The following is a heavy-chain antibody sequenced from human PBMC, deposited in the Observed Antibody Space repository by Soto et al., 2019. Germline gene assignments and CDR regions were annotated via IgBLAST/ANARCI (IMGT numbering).Heavy chain of an antibody. CDR1: GGSISSSSYY. CDR2: IYYSGST. D-gene: IGHD2-15*01. Sequence: SETLSLTCTVSGGSISSSSYYWGWIRQPPGKGLEWIGSIYYSGSTYYNPSLKSRVTISVDTSKNQFSLKLSSVTAADTAVYYCASLPPLYCSGGSCPATIDYWGQGTLVTVSS. CDR3: ASLPPLYCSGGSCPATIDY. J-gene: IGHJ4*02. V-gene: IGHV4-39*01.